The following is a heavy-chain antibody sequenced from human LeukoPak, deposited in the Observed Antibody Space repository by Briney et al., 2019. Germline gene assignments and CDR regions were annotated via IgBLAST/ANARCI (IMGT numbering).Heavy chain of an antibody. CDR3: AKRSGYTTGWFFDF. CDR1: GFTISSDA. J-gene: IGHJ4*02. V-gene: IGHV3-23*01. Sequence: GGSLRLSCAASGFTISSDALTWVRQAPGKGLEWVSSISGSGDNTYYAESVKGRFTISRDNSKNTLFLQMNSLRAEDTAVFYCAKRSGYTTGWFFDFWGQGTLVTVSS. CDR2: ISGSGDNT. D-gene: IGHD6-19*01.